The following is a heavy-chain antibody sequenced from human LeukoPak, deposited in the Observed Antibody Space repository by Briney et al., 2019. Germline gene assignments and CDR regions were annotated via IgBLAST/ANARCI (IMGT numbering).Heavy chain of an antibody. D-gene: IGHD2-2*01. V-gene: IGHV4-38-2*01. CDR1: GYSISCGYS. Sequence: SETLSLTCAVSGYSISCGYSWGWIRQPPGKGPECIGNVNHAGSTYYNPSLRSRVSILVDTSKNQFSLRLGSVTAADTAVYYCARAPHCGTTSCYEVGYWGQGTLVTVSS. J-gene: IGHJ4*02. CDR3: ARAPHCGTTSCYEVGY. CDR2: VNHAGST.